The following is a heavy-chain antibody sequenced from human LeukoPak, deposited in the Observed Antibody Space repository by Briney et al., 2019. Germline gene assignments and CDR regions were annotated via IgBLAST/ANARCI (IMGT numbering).Heavy chain of an antibody. V-gene: IGHV3-30*18. CDR3: AKAADSGWYWVDY. D-gene: IGHD6-19*01. CDR1: GFTFSSYA. J-gene: IGHJ4*02. CDR2: ISSDGTNK. Sequence: GGSLRLSCAASGFTFSSYAMHWVRQAPGKGLEWVAVISSDGTNKYYPDSVKGRFTISRDNSMNTLYLQMNSLRAEDTAVYYCAKAADSGWYWVDYWGQGTLVTVSS.